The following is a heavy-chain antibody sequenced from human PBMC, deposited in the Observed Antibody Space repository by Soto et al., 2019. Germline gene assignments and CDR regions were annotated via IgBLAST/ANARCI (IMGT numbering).Heavy chain of an antibody. CDR2: INPSGGST. J-gene: IGHJ6*02. Sequence: ASVKVSCKASGYTFTSYYMHWVRQAPGQGLEWMGIINPSGGSTSYAQKFQGRVTLTRDTSTSTVYMELSSLRSEDTAVYYCARVGRDLSYYSYGMDVWGQGTTVTVSS. D-gene: IGHD3-10*01. CDR1: GYTFTSYY. V-gene: IGHV1-46*01. CDR3: ARVGRDLSYYSYGMDV.